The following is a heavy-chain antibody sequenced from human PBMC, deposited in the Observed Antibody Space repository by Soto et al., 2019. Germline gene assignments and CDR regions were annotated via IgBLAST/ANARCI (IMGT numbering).Heavy chain of an antibody. CDR3: ARAVAVPADFDY. D-gene: IGHD6-19*01. J-gene: IGHJ4*02. Sequence: QVQVVQSGAEEKKPGASVKVSCTASGYTFTGYAMHWVRQAPGQRLEWMGWINACNGNTKYSQKFQGRVTITRDTSASTAYMELSSLRSEDTAVYYCARAVAVPADFDYWGQGTLVTVSS. CDR1: GYTFTGYA. V-gene: IGHV1-3*05. CDR2: INACNGNT.